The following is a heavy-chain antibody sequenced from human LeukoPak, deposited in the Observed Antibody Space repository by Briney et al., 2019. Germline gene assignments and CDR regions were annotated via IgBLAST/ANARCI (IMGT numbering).Heavy chain of an antibody. CDR1: GGSISSGGYY. D-gene: IGHD6-13*01. Sequence: SQTLSLTCTVSGGSISSGGYYWSWIRQHPGKGLEWIGYIYYSGSTYYNPSLKSRVTISVDTSKNQFSLQLNSVTPEDTAVYYCARGAPASAGRWFDPWGHGTLVTVSS. CDR2: IYYSGST. V-gene: IGHV4-31*03. J-gene: IGHJ5*02. CDR3: ARGAPASAGRWFDP.